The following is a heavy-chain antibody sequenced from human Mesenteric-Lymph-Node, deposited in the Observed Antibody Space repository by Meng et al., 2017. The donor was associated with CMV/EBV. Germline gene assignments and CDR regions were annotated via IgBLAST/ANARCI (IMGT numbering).Heavy chain of an antibody. D-gene: IGHD2-2*01. CDR2: IYYSGST. Sequence: INNGIYYWSWIRQHPGKSLEWIGYIYYSGSTYYNPSLKSRVTISVDTSKNQFSLRLNSVTAADTAIYYCARERGCSSTSCYQGNWFDPWGQGTLVTVSS. CDR3: ARERGCSSTSCYQGNWFDP. V-gene: IGHV4-31*02. CDR1: INNGIYY. J-gene: IGHJ5*02.